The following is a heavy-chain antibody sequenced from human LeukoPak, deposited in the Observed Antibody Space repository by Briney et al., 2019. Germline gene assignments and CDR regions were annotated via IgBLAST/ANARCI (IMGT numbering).Heavy chain of an antibody. CDR2: ISAYSGNT. D-gene: IGHD2-15*01. J-gene: IGHJ2*01. CDR3: ARDRGPALGYCSGGSCYSQYWYFDL. CDR1: GYTFTSYG. V-gene: IGHV1-18*01. Sequence: ASVKVSCKASGYTFTSYGISWVRQAPGQGLEWMGWISAYSGNTNYAQKLQGRVTMTTDTSTSTAYMELRSLRSDDTAVYYCARDRGPALGYCSGGSCYSQYWYFDLWGRGTLVTVSS.